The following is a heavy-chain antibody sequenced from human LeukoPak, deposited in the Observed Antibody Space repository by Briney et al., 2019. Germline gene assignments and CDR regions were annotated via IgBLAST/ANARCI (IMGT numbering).Heavy chain of an antibody. J-gene: IGHJ5*02. CDR2: IYYSGIT. CDR1: GGSISSYY. V-gene: IGHV4-59*08. CDR3: ARLQVYCGGDCYPRWFDP. Sequence: PSETLSLTCTVSGGSISSYYWSWIRQPPGKGMEWIAYIYYSGITNYNPSLKRRVTISLDTPKNQISLKLSSVTAADTAVYYCARLQVYCGGDCYPRWFDPWGQGTLVTVSS. D-gene: IGHD2-21*02.